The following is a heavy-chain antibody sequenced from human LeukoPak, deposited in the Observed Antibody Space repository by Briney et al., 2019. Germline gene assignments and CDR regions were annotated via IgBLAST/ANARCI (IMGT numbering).Heavy chain of an antibody. CDR2: TSHDETTK. Sequence: GGSLRLSCAASGFTFSSYAMRWVRQAPGKGLEWVAVTSHDETTKVYADSVKGRFTISRDNSKNTLYLQMNSLRGDDTAVYHCARCANNCYGEVWLDYWGQGTPVTVSS. J-gene: IGHJ4*02. D-gene: IGHD2-2*01. V-gene: IGHV3-30*04. CDR3: ARCANNCYGEVWLDY. CDR1: GFTFSSYA.